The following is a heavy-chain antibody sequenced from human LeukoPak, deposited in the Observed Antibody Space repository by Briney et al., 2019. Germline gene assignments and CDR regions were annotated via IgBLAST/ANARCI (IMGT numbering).Heavy chain of an antibody. D-gene: IGHD7-27*01. J-gene: IGHJ5*01. CDR1: GFTFSAYW. V-gene: IGHV3-7*04. CDR3: ARVLGLKGFDS. CDR2: IRDDGSEE. Sequence: GGSLRLSCAASGFTFSAYWMTWVRQAPGRGLEWVANIRDDGSEEYYGGSVRGRFTISRDNAKNSVDLQMHSLRVEDTAVYYCARVLGLKGFDSWGQGTLVTVSS.